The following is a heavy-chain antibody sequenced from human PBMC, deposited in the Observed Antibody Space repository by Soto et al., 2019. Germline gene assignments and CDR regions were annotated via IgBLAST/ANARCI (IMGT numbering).Heavy chain of an antibody. J-gene: IGHJ3*02. Sequence: SVKASCKAPGYVLSVDGGSWGRNTPRQGLEWMGWISAYNGNTNYAQKVQGRVTMTTDTSTRTAYMELRSLRSDDSAVYYCARSSGTYGFGASDIWGQGTMVTVSS. CDR3: ARSSGTYGFGASDI. CDR1: GYVLSVDG. D-gene: IGHD1-26*01. V-gene: IGHV1-18*01. CDR2: ISAYNGNT.